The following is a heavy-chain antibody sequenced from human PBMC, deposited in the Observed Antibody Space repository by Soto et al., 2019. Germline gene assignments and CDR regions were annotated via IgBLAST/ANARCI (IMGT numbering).Heavy chain of an antibody. CDR2: LYTADST. J-gene: IGHJ4*02. CDR3: ARGMGAAWVTPLSH. V-gene: IGHV3-53*01. D-gene: IGHD2-21*02. Sequence: GGSLRLSCIASGFNVDNVYMSWVRQAPGKGLEWVSVLYTADSTNYADSVKGRFTISRDSSKNTVYLQMDSLRAGDTAVYYCARGMGAAWVTPLSHWGQGTLVTVSS. CDR1: GFNVDNVY.